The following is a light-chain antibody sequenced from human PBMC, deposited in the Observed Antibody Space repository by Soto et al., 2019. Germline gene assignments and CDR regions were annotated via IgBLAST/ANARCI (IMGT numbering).Light chain of an antibody. J-gene: IGLJ1*01. CDR1: SSDVGSFSY. CDR2: EVT. CDR3: SSYTTSSSYV. V-gene: IGLV2-14*01. Sequence: QSVRTQPASVSGSPGHAIAISCTGTSSDVGSFSYVSWYQQHPGKAPKLLIYEVTKRPSGVSHRFSGSKSGNTASLTISGLQAEEEADYYCSSYTTSSSYVFGTGTKVTVL.